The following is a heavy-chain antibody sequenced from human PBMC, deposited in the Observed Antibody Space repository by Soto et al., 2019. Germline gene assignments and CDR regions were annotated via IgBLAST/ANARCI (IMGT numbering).Heavy chain of an antibody. Sequence: QVQLVESGGGVVQPGRSLRLSCAASGFTFSSYAMHWVRQAPGKGLEWVAVISYDGSNKYYADSVKGRFTISRDNSKNTLYLQMNSLRAEDTAVYYCARAGIEAYCGGDCYQDFDYWGQGTLVTVSS. CDR2: ISYDGSNK. D-gene: IGHD2-21*02. CDR3: ARAGIEAYCGGDCYQDFDY. V-gene: IGHV3-30-3*01. J-gene: IGHJ4*02. CDR1: GFTFSSYA.